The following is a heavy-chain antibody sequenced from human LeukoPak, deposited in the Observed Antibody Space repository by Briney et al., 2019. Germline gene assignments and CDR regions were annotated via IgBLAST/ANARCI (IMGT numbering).Heavy chain of an antibody. V-gene: IGHV3-74*01. CDR1: GFTFSSYW. D-gene: IGHD3-10*01. J-gene: IGHJ4*02. Sequence: GGSLRLSCAASGFTFSSYWMNWVRQAPGKGLVWVSRIASDGSSTTYADSVKGRFSISRDNAKNTLYLRMNSLRAEDTALYYCAKDHGSGSYPLDYWGQGTLVTVSS. CDR2: IASDGSST. CDR3: AKDHGSGSYPLDY.